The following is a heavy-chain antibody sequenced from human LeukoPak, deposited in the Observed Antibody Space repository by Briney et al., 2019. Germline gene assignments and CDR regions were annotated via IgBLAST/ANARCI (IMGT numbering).Heavy chain of an antibody. CDR3: ARTPAGGIAVAGTPTWGYRDY. J-gene: IGHJ4*02. CDR2: INPNSGGT. CDR1: GYTFTGYY. V-gene: IGHV1-2*02. Sequence: ASVKVSCKASGYTFTGYYMHWVRQAPGQGLEWMGWINPNSGGTNYAQKFQGRVTMTRDTSISTAYMELSRLRSDDTAVYYCARTPAGGIAVAGTPTWGYRDYWGQGTLVTVSS. D-gene: IGHD6-19*01.